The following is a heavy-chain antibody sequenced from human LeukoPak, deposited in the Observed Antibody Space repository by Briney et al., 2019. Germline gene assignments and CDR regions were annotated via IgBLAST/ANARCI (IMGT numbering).Heavy chain of an antibody. CDR2: INPNSGGT. J-gene: IGHJ4*02. Sequence: PEASVKVSCKASGYTFTGYYMRWVRQAPGQGLEWMGRINPNSGGTNYAQKFQGRVTMTRDTSISTAYMELSRLRSDDTAVYYCARVIAQQLVPFDYWGQGTLVTVSS. D-gene: IGHD6-13*01. V-gene: IGHV1-2*06. CDR3: ARVIAQQLVPFDY. CDR1: GYTFTGYY.